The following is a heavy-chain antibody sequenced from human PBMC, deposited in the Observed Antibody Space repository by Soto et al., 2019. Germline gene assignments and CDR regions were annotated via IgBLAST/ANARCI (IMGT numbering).Heavy chain of an antibody. Sequence: SETLSLTCTVSGSSISSSGYYWGWFRQPPGRGLEWIGSLYYNVGTYYNPSLKSRVTISADTSANQFSLMVNSVTAADTAISYCARLPSRHWVEYWGQGTLVTVSS. CDR1: GSSISSSGYY. D-gene: IGHD3-16*01. CDR3: ARLPSRHWVEY. CDR2: LYYNVGT. J-gene: IGHJ4*02. V-gene: IGHV4-39*01.